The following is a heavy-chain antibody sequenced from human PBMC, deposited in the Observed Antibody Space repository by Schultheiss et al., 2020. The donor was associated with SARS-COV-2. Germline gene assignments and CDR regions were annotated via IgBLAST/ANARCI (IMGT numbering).Heavy chain of an antibody. CDR2: IYYSGES. J-gene: IGHJ5*02. V-gene: IGHV4-38-2*01. CDR3: ARGSEGFDP. Sequence: SQTLSLTCAVSGYSLSSGYYWGWIRQPPGKGLEWIGNIYYSGESNYNPSLQSRVTMSVDVSKKQLSLRLSSVTAADSAVYYCARGSEGFDPWGQGTQVTVSS. CDR1: GYSLSSGYY.